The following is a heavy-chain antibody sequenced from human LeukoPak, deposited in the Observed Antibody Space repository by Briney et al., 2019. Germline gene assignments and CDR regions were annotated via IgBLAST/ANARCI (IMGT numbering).Heavy chain of an antibody. V-gene: IGHV3-53*01. D-gene: IGHD1-26*01. CDR2: IYSGGST. CDR1: GFTVSSNS. J-gene: IGHJ6*03. Sequence: GGSLRLSCTVSGFTVSSNSMSWVRQAPGKGLEWVSVIYSGGSTYYADSVKGRFTISRDNAKKLLYLQMNSLRAEDMAVYYCARAYSVKYGLGYYYMDVWGKGTTVTISS. CDR3: ARAYSVKYGLGYYYMDV.